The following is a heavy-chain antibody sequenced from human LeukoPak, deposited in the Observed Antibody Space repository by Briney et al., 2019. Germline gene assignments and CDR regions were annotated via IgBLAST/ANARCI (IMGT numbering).Heavy chain of an antibody. CDR3: ARDLVVVPAAIDWFDP. CDR1: GGSINSYY. Sequence: SETLSLTCTVSGGSINSYYWSWIRQPPGKGLEWIGYIYYTGTTDYNPSLKSRVTMSVDTSKNQFSLKLSSVTAADTAVYYCARDLVVVPAAIDWFDPWGQGTLVTVSS. D-gene: IGHD2-2*01. V-gene: IGHV4-59*12. CDR2: IYYTGTT. J-gene: IGHJ5*02.